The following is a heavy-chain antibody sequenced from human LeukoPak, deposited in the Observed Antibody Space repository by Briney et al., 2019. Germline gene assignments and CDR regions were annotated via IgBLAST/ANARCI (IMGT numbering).Heavy chain of an antibody. D-gene: IGHD4-17*01. CDR1: GFTFSSFA. CDR2: ISPGGEET. CDR3: AKQYIVTTWYWFGS. J-gene: IGHJ5*01. V-gene: IGHV3-23*01. Sequence: GGSLSLSCSASGFTFSSFAMNWVRQAPGKGLEWVSSISPGGEETYYADSVEGRFTISRDNSKNTLSLQMNSLRAEDTAVYYCAKQYIVTTWYWFGSWGKGTLVTVSS.